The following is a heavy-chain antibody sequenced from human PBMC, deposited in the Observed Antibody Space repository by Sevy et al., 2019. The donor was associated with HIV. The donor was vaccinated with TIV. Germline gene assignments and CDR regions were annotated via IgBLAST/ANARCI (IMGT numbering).Heavy chain of an antibody. J-gene: IGHJ4*02. Sequence: GGSLRLSCAASGFTFSTYWMTWVRQAPGKGLEWVANIKEDGREKYYVDSGKGRFTISRDNAKNSLYLQMNSLRADDTAVYFCAREGYYYDSSGYYFGGYYFDFWGQGTLVTVSS. CDR2: IKEDGREK. V-gene: IGHV3-7*03. CDR1: GFTFSTYW. D-gene: IGHD3-22*01. CDR3: AREGYYYDSSGYYFGGYYFDF.